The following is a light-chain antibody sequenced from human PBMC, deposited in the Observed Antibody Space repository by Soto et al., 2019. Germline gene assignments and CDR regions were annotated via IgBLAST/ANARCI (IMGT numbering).Light chain of an antibody. Sequence: QSVVTQPPSVSGAPGQRVTISCTGSTSNIGAGYDLHWYQQLPGTAPKLLIYDDNNRPSGVPDRFSGSKSGTSASLAITGLQAEDEADYYCQSYDSSLSGYVFGTGTKVTVL. V-gene: IGLV1-40*01. CDR2: DDN. J-gene: IGLJ1*01. CDR3: QSYDSSLSGYV. CDR1: TSNIGAGYD.